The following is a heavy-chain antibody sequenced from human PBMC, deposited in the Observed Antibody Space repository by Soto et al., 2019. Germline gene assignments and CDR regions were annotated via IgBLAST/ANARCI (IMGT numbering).Heavy chain of an antibody. CDR3: ARNYGGIDY. CDR1: GFTFSTYW. D-gene: IGHD1-7*01. V-gene: IGHV3-7*03. Sequence: GGSLRLSCAVSGFTFSTYWMSWVRQAPGKGLEWVANIKQDGSEKYYVDSVKGRFTISRDNPKNSLFLQMNSLRAEDTAVYYCARNYGGIDYWGQGTLVTVSS. J-gene: IGHJ4*02. CDR2: IKQDGSEK.